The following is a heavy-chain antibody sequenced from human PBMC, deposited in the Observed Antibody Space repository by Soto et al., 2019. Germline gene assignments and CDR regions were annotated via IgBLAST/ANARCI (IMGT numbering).Heavy chain of an antibody. CDR3: ARDGSTVTTNYHYAMDV. CDR2: IHSGGSRI. CDR1: GFTFSTYH. V-gene: IGHV3-48*03. D-gene: IGHD4-17*01. J-gene: IGHJ6*02. Sequence: VQLVQSGGGVVQPGGSLILSCAASGFTFSTYHMNWVRQAPGKGLEWVSYIHSGGSRIYYADSVKGRFTISRDNAKNSLYLQMNSLRAEDTAVYYCARDGSTVTTNYHYAMDVWGQGTTVTVSS.